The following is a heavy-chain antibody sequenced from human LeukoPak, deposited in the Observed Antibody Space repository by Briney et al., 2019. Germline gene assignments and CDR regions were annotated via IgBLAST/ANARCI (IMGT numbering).Heavy chain of an antibody. D-gene: IGHD1-26*01. V-gene: IGHV3-53*05. CDR2: IYSGGTT. Sequence: GGSLRLSCAASGFTISSNYMSWVRQAPGKGLEWVSVIYSGGTTYYADSVKGRFTISRDNSKNTLYLQMNSLRAEDTAVYYCAKDSGSYPSGNWFDPWGQGTLVTVSS. CDR1: GFTISSNY. J-gene: IGHJ5*02. CDR3: AKDSGSYPSGNWFDP.